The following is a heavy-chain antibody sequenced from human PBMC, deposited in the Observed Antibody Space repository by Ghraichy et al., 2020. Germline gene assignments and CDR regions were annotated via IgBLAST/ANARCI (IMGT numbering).Heavy chain of an antibody. Sequence: ASVKVSCKASGYTFTGYYMHWVRQAPGQGLEWMGWINPNSGGTNYAQKFQGRVTMTRDTSISTAYMELSRLRSDDTAVYYCASEYSSSPPANWFDPWGQGTLVTVSS. V-gene: IGHV1-2*02. CDR2: INPNSGGT. D-gene: IGHD6-13*01. CDR1: GYTFTGYY. CDR3: ASEYSSSPPANWFDP. J-gene: IGHJ5*02.